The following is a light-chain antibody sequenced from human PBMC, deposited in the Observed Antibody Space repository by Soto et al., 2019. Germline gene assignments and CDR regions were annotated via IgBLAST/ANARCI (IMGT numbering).Light chain of an antibody. V-gene: IGLV2-14*01. CDR3: SSYPSSSTLYV. J-gene: IGLJ1*01. CDR2: DVS. CDR1: NKDLGGYNY. Sequence: QSAPTQPAPPSGSPGQGITLPSTRNNKDLGGYNYVSWYQQHPGKAPKLMIYDVSNRPSGVSNRFSGSKSGNTASLTISGLQADDEAASYCSSYPSSSTLYVFGTGTKVTVL.